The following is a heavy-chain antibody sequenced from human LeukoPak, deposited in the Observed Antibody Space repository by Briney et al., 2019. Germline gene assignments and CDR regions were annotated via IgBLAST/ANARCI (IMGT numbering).Heavy chain of an antibody. V-gene: IGHV3-7*01. D-gene: IGHD4-17*01. J-gene: IGHJ4*02. Sequence: PGGSLRLSCAASGFTFSSYWMSWVRQAPGKGLEWVANIKQDGSEKYYVDSVKGRFTISRDNAKNSLYLQMNSLRAEDTAVYYCARVPPPYGDYGSDYWGQGTLVTVSS. CDR1: GFTFSSYW. CDR2: IKQDGSEK. CDR3: ARVPPPYGDYGSDY.